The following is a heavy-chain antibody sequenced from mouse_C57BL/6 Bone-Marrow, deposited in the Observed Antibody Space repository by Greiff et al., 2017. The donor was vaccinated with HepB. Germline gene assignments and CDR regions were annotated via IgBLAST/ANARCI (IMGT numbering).Heavy chain of an antibody. J-gene: IGHJ4*01. CDR2: IRSKSDNYAT. CDR1: GFTFSNYW. CDR3: ASWIYYFPLDY. D-gene: IGHD1-1*01. V-gene: IGHV6-3*01. Sequence: EVKLQESGGGFVQPGGSMKLSCVASGFTFSNYWMNWVRQSPEKGLEWVAQIRSKSDNYATQYAESVKGTFTISRDDSKSSVYLQMSNLRAEDTGIYYCASWIYYFPLDYWGQGTSVTVSS.